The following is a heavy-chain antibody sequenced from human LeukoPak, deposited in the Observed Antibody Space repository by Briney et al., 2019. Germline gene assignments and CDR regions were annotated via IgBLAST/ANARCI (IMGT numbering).Heavy chain of an antibody. CDR1: GFTFSSYT. Sequence: GESLRLSCAVSGFTFSSYTMHWVRQAPMKGLEWVSSISTSATYTYYADSVKGRFSVSRDNAKNSLYLQMNSLRAEDTAVYFCARDLEDYNNYGEMAIWGQGTLVTASS. D-gene: IGHD4-11*01. J-gene: IGHJ4*02. CDR3: ARDLEDYNNYGEMAI. CDR2: ISTSATYT. V-gene: IGHV3-21*01.